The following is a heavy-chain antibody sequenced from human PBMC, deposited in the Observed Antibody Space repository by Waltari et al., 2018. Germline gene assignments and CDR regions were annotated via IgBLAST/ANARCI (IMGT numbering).Heavy chain of an antibody. CDR2: ISSSSSYI. Sequence: EVQLVESGGGLVKPGGSLRLSCAASGFTFSSYSMNWVRQAPGKGLEWVSAISSSSSYIYYADSVKGRFTIARDNAKNSLYLQMNSLRAEDTAVYYCARLIQVGSRPDAFDIWGQGTMVTVSS. CDR1: GFTFSSYS. J-gene: IGHJ3*02. CDR3: ARLIQVGSRPDAFDI. D-gene: IGHD5-18*01. V-gene: IGHV3-21*01.